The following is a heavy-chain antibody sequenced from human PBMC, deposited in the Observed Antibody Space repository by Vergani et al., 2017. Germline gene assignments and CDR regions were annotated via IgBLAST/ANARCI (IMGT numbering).Heavy chain of an antibody. D-gene: IGHD5-12*01. J-gene: IGHJ6*01. Sequence: EVQLVESGGGLFQPGGSLRLSCAASGFTFSSYWMHWVRQAPGKGRVWVLRINSDRSSTSYADSVKCRFTSSRGNAKNTLYLQMNSLRAEDTAVYYCARERAIVATDGMAVWKGGTTVTVSS. CDR3: ARERAIVATDGMAV. CDR1: GFTFSSYW. CDR2: INSDRSST. V-gene: IGHV3-74*01.